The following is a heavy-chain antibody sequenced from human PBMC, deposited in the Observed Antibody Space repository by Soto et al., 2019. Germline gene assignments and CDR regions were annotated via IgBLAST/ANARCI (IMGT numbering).Heavy chain of an antibody. V-gene: IGHV1-2*02. J-gene: IGHJ3*02. CDR2: VTPSTGGT. Sequence: ASVKVSCKASGYTFIDYYIHWVRQAPGQGLEWMGWVTPSTGGTNYAPKFQGRVTMTSDTSISTAYMELSSLRSDDTAVYYCAKSVRNDWYTASHIWGQVKLVTVSS. D-gene: IGHD3-9*01. CDR1: GYTFIDYY. CDR3: AKSVRNDWYTASHI.